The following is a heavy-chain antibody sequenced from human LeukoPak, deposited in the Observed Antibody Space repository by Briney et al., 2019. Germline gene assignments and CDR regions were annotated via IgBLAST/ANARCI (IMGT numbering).Heavy chain of an antibody. D-gene: IGHD1-7*01. Sequence: PGGSLRLSCAASGFTVSSNYMSWVRQAPGKGLEWVSVIYSGGSTYYADSVKGRFTISRDNSKNTLYLQMNSLRAEDTAVCYCARIVYENYLWFDPWGQGTLVTVSS. J-gene: IGHJ5*02. V-gene: IGHV3-66*01. CDR3: ARIVYENYLWFDP. CDR2: IYSGGST. CDR1: GFTVSSNY.